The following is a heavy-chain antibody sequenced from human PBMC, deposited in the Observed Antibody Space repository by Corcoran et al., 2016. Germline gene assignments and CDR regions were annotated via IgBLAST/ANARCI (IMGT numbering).Heavy chain of an antibody. V-gene: IGHV3-15*07. CDR2: IKSKTDGGTT. J-gene: IGHJ3*02. D-gene: IGHD3-3*01. CDR1: GFTFSNAW. Sequence: EVQLVESGGGLVKPGGSLRLSCAASGFTFSNAWMNWVRQAPGKGLEWVGRIKSKTDGGTTDYAAPVKGRFTISRDDSKTTLYLQMNSLKTEDTAVYYCTTARGITIFGGVIDTDAFDIWGQGTMVTVSS. CDR3: TTARGITIFGGVIDTDAFDI.